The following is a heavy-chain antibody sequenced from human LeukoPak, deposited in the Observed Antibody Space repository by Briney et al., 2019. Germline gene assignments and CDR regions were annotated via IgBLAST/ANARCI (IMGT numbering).Heavy chain of an antibody. CDR1: GGSISSSNYY. CDR3: ASPITRRRGGFDP. D-gene: IGHD1-1*01. CDR2: IYYSGST. Sequence: PSETLSLTCTVSGGSISSSNYYWGCIRQPPGNGLEWIGSIYYSGSTYYSPSLKSRVTISVDTSKNQFSLKLSSVTAADTAVYYCASPITRRRGGFDPWGQGTLVTVSS. V-gene: IGHV4-39*07. J-gene: IGHJ5*02.